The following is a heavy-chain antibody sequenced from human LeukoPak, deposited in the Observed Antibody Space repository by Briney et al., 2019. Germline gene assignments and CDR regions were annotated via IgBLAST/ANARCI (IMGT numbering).Heavy chain of an antibody. CDR3: ARDSGDDLIPYFDY. CDR2: ISSSSSTI. D-gene: IGHD3-10*01. CDR1: GFTFSSYS. V-gene: IGHV3-48*01. J-gene: IGHJ4*02. Sequence: GGSLRLSCAASGFTFSSYSMNWLRQAPGKGLEWVSYISSSSSTIYYADSVKGRFTISRDNAKNSLYLQMNSLRAEDTAVYYCARDSGDDLIPYFDYWGQGTLVTVSS.